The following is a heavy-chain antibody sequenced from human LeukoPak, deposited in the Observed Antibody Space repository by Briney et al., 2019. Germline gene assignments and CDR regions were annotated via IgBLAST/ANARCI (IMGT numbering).Heavy chain of an antibody. Sequence: GGSLILSCAASGFTFSSYGMHWVRQAPGKGLEWVAFIRYDGSNKYYADSVKGRFTISRDNAKNSLYLQMNSLRAEDTALYYCARAGGSYYFVYFDYWGQGTLVTVSS. V-gene: IGHV3-30*02. CDR1: GFTFSSYG. CDR2: IRYDGSNK. CDR3: ARAGGSYYFVYFDY. J-gene: IGHJ4*02. D-gene: IGHD1-26*01.